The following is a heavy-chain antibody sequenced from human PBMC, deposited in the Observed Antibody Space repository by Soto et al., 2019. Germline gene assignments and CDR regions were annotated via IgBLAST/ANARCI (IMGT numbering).Heavy chain of an antibody. Sequence: SETLSLTCTVSGGSISSYYLSWIRQPPGKGLEWIGYIYYSGSTNYNPSLKSRVTISVDTSKNQFSLKLSSVTAADTAVYYCAATHRIVGATFWFDPWGQGTLVTVSS. D-gene: IGHD1-26*01. J-gene: IGHJ5*02. CDR1: GGSISSYY. CDR2: IYYSGST. V-gene: IGHV4-59*01. CDR3: AATHRIVGATFWFDP.